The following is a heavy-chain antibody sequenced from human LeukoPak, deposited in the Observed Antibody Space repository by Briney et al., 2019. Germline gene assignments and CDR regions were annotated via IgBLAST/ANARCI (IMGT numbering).Heavy chain of an antibody. V-gene: IGHV1-18*01. Sequence: ASVKVSCKASGYTFTSYGISWVRQAPGQGLEWMGWISAYNGNTNYAQKLQGRVTMTTDTSTSTAYMELWSLRSEDTAVYYCATAITGTTWLDAFDIWGQGTMVTVSS. CDR3: ATAITGTTWLDAFDI. CDR2: ISAYNGNT. J-gene: IGHJ3*02. CDR1: GYTFTSYG. D-gene: IGHD1-7*01.